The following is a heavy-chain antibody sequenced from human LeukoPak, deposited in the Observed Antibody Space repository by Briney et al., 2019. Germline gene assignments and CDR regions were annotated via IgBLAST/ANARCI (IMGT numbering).Heavy chain of an antibody. CDR2: INHSGST. CDR3: ARGKERGGYY. Sequence: PSETLSLTCAVYGGSFSGYYWSWIRQPPGKGLEWIGEINHSGSTNYNPSLKSRVTISVDTTKNQFSLKLSSVTAADTAVYYCARGKERGGYYWGQGTLVTVSS. V-gene: IGHV4-34*01. D-gene: IGHD3-16*01. J-gene: IGHJ4*02. CDR1: GGSFSGYY.